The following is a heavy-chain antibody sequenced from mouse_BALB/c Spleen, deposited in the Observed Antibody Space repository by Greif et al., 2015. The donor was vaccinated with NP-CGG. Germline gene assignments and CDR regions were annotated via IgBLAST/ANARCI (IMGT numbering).Heavy chain of an antibody. V-gene: IGHV5-6-4*01. J-gene: IGHJ2*01. CDR3: TREGNYYFDF. Sequence: EVMLVESGGGLVKPGGSLKLSCAASGFTFSSYTMSWVRQTPEKRLEWVATINSGGSYTFYPDSVKGRFTISRDIAKNTLYLQMSSLMSEDAAMYYCTREGNYYFDFWGQGTTLTVSS. D-gene: IGHD2-1*01. CDR2: INSGGSYT. CDR1: GFTFSSYT.